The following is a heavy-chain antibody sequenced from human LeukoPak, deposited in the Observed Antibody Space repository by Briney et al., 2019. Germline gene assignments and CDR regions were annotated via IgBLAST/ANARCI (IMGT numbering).Heavy chain of an antibody. V-gene: IGHV4-31*03. CDR2: IYYSGST. Sequence: SETLSLTCTVSGGSISSGGYYWSWLRQHPGKGLEWIGYIYYSGSTYYNPSLKSRVTISVDTSKNQFSLKLSSVTAADTAVYYCARSVYGDYHPGFDYWGQGTLVTVSS. CDR3: ARSVYGDYHPGFDY. CDR1: GGSISSGGYY. D-gene: IGHD4-17*01. J-gene: IGHJ4*02.